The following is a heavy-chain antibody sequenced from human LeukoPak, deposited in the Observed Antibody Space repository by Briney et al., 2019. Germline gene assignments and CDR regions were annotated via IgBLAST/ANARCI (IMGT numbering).Heavy chain of an antibody. V-gene: IGHV3-73*01. CDR2: IRSKANSYAT. CDR3: AKDRTSGWPAAFDI. CDR1: GFTFSGSA. J-gene: IGHJ3*02. Sequence: GGSLRLSCAASGFTFSGSAMHWVRQASGKGLEWVGRIRSKANSYATAYAASVKGRFTISRDDSKNTAYLQMNSLKTEDTAVYYCAKDRTSGWPAAFDIWGQGTMVTVSS. D-gene: IGHD6-19*01.